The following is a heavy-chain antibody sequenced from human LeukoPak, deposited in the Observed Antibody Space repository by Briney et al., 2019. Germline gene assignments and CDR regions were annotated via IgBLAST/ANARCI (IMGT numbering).Heavy chain of an antibody. CDR3: AIRVLTTVTPGGFDP. J-gene: IGHJ5*02. CDR1: GYSFTSYW. Sequence: GESLKISCKGSGYSFTSYWIGWVRQMPGKGLEWMGIIYPGDSDTRYSPSFQGQVTISADKSISTAYLQWSSLKASDTAMYYCAIRVLTTVTPGGFDPWGQGTLVTVSS. V-gene: IGHV5-51*01. D-gene: IGHD4-17*01. CDR2: IYPGDSDT.